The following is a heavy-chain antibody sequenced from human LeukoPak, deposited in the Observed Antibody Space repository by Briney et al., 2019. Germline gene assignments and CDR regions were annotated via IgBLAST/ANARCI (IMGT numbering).Heavy chain of an antibody. V-gene: IGHV1-46*01. CDR3: ARWGSSVGNVFDI. J-gene: IGHJ3*02. CDR1: GDTFIRSY. Sequence: SVKVSCKASGDTFIRSYMHWVRQAPGQGLEWMGIINPSGGDIRYAQKFQGRVTMTRDTSTSTVYLELRSLRSEDTAVYYCARWGSSVGNVFDIWGQGTMNTIPS. D-gene: IGHD2-2*01. CDR2: INPSGGDI.